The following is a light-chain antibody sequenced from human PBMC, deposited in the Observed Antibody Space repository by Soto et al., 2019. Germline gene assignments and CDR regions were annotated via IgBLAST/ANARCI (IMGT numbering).Light chain of an antibody. Sequence: DIVMTQSPLSLPVTPGESASISCRSSQSLLHRNGYNYLDWYLQKPGQSPQVLIYLGSNRASGVPDRFSGSGSGTDFTLKISRVEAADVGVYYCMQALQTPWTFGQGTKVEI. CDR2: LGS. CDR3: MQALQTPWT. J-gene: IGKJ1*01. V-gene: IGKV2-28*01. CDR1: QSLLHRNGYNY.